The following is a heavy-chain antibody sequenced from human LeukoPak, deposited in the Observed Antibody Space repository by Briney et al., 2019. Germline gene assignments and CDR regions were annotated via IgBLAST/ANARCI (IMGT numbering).Heavy chain of an antibody. V-gene: IGHV1-18*01. J-gene: IGHJ5*02. CDR3: ARELGCSGGSCYFDWFDP. CDR2: ITTYTGDT. D-gene: IGHD2-15*01. Sequence: ASVKVSCKASGYTFTSYAITWVRQAPGQGLEWMGWITTYTGDTNYAQKLQGRVTMTTDTSTSTAYMELRSLRSDDTAVYYCARELGCSGGSCYFDWFDPWGQGTLVTVSS. CDR1: GYTFTSYA.